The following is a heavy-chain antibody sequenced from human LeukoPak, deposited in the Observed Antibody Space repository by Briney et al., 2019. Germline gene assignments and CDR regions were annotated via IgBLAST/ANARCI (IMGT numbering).Heavy chain of an antibody. CDR3: ARDSLAPAAGTVDY. D-gene: IGHD6-13*01. Sequence: GGSLRLSCAASGFSLSDYYMGWIRQAPGNGLVWVSYITGGGTTIFYADSVKGRFAISRDNAKNSMYLQMNSLRAEDTAVYFCARDSLAPAAGTVDYWGQGTLVTVSS. J-gene: IGHJ4*02. CDR2: ITGGGTTI. CDR1: GFSLSDYY. V-gene: IGHV3-11*04.